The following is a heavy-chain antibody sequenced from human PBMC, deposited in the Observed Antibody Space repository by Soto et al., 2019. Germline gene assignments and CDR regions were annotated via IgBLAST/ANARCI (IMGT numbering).Heavy chain of an antibody. J-gene: IGHJ4*02. CDR1: GFTFSSYA. CDR2: ISGSGDST. V-gene: IGHV3-23*01. CDR3: ARRRPGTYFDY. Sequence: HPGGSLRLSCAASGFTFSSYAMNWVRQAPGKGLEWVSVISGSGDSTYYADSVKGRFTISRDNSKNTLYLQMNSLRTEDTAVYYYARRRPGTYFDYWGQGTLVTVSS. D-gene: IGHD6-13*01.